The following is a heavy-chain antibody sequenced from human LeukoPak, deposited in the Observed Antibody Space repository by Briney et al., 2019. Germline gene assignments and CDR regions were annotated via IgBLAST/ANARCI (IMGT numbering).Heavy chain of an antibody. Sequence: GGSLRLSCAASGFSLSNHWVTWVRQAPGEGPEWVAHINVDGSEKDFLDSVRGRFTISRDNSKNSVYLQMNTLRVEDTAVYHCARGHYGLDVWGQGTTVTVSS. CDR1: GFSLSNHW. V-gene: IGHV3-7*01. J-gene: IGHJ6*02. CDR2: INVDGSEK. CDR3: ARGHYGLDV.